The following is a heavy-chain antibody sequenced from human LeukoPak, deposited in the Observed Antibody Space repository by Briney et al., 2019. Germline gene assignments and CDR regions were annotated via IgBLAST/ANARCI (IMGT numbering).Heavy chain of an antibody. Sequence: GGSLRLSCAASGFTFSSHAMSWVRQAPGKGLEWVSSISGSGGSTYYADSVKGRFTISRDNSKNTLYPQMNSLRAEDTAVYYCARDMAGAFDIWGQGTMVTVSS. V-gene: IGHV3-23*01. D-gene: IGHD3-10*01. CDR2: ISGSGGST. CDR3: ARDMAGAFDI. CDR1: GFTFSSHA. J-gene: IGHJ3*02.